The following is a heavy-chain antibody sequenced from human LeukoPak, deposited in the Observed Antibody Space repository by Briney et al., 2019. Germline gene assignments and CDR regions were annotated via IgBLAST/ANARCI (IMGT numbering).Heavy chain of an antibody. J-gene: IGHJ4*02. CDR1: GYTFTGYY. Sequence: APVKVSCKASGYTFTGYYMHWVRQAPGQGLEWMGRINPNSGGTNYAQKFQGRVTMTRDTSISTAYMELSRLRSDDTAVYYCARPVLKGYDNCGYWGQGTLVTVSS. D-gene: IGHD1-20*01. V-gene: IGHV1-2*06. CDR2: INPNSGGT. CDR3: ARPVLKGYDNCGY.